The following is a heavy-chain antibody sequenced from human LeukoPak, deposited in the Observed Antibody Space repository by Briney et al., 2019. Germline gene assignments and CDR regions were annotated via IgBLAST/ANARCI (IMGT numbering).Heavy chain of an antibody. V-gene: IGHV3-48*03. J-gene: IGHJ5*02. Sequence: PGGSLRLSCAASRFTFSSYEMNWVRQAPGKGLEGVSYISSSGSTIYYADSVKGRFTISRDNAKNSLYLQMNSLRAEDTAVYYCARDRVGDYYGSGSPNWFDPWGQGTLVTVSS. D-gene: IGHD3-10*01. CDR2: ISSSGSTI. CDR3: ARDRVGDYYGSGSPNWFDP. CDR1: RFTFSSYE.